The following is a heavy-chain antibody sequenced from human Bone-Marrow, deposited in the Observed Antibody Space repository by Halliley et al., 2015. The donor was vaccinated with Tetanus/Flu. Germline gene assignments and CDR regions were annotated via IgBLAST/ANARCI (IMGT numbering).Heavy chain of an antibody. CDR3: ARTHLSLYPFDS. V-gene: IGHV4-4*07. CDR2: IHSSGTP. Sequence: LGWIGRIHSSGTPRYIPSLGGRLTMSVDTTRNQFSLMLTSVTAADTAIYYCARTHLSLYPFDSWGQGTLAAVSS. D-gene: IGHD3-3*02. J-gene: IGHJ4*02.